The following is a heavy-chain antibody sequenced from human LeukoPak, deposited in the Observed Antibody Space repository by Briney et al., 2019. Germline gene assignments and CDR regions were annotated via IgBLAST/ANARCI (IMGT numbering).Heavy chain of an antibody. V-gene: IGHV3-23*01. J-gene: IGHJ6*02. D-gene: IGHD5-18*01. Sequence: QAGGSLRLSCAASGFTFSSYAMSWVRQAPGKGLEWVSAISGSGGSTYYADSVKGRFTISRDNSKNTLYLQMNSLRAEDTAVYYCAKDLNRDTAMDLYGYYYYGMDVWGQGTTVTVSS. CDR3: AKDLNRDTAMDLYGYYYYGMDV. CDR2: ISGSGGST. CDR1: GFTFSSYA.